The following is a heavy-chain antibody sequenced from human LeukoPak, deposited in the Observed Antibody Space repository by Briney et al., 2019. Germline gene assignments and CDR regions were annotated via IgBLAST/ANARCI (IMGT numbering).Heavy chain of an antibody. CDR2: IYYSGST. CDR3: AREGHDSSGYYSNWFDP. V-gene: IGHV4-30-4*01. J-gene: IGHJ5*02. D-gene: IGHD3-22*01. Sequence: WVRQPPGKGLEWIGYIYYSGSTYYNPSLKSRVTISVDTSKNQFSLKLSSVTAADTAVYYCAREGHDSSGYYSNWFDPWGQGTLVTVSS.